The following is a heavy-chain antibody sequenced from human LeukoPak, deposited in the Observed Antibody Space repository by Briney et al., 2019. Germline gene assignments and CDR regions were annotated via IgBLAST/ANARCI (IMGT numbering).Heavy chain of an antibody. D-gene: IGHD4-17*01. Sequence: SVKVSCKASGGTFSSYAISWVRQAPGQGLEWMGGIIPIFGTANYAQKFQGRVTITADESTSTAYMELSSLGSEDAAVYYCARIVTNDYGALDYWGQGTLVTVSS. CDR2: IIPIFGTA. CDR1: GGTFSSYA. V-gene: IGHV1-69*13. CDR3: ARIVTNDYGALDY. J-gene: IGHJ4*02.